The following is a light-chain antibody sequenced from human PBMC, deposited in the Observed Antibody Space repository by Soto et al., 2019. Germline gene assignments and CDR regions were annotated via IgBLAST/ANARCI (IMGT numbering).Light chain of an antibody. V-gene: IGKV3-20*01. CDR2: GAS. J-gene: IGKJ2*01. CDR3: QHYGSSPPLYT. CDR1: QSVSTNY. Sequence: EIVLTQSPGTLSLSPGERATLSCRASQSVSTNYLAWYQQKPGQAPRLLIYGASRRATGIPDRFSGSESGTAFTITISRLEPEDCAVYYCQHYGSSPPLYTFGQGPKLEIK.